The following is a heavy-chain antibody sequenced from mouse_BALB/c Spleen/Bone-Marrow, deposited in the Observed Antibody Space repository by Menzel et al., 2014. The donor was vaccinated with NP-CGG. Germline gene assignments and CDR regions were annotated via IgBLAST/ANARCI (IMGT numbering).Heavy chain of an antibody. CDR2: IAPPNDNT. V-gene: IGHV14-3*02. D-gene: IGHD2-2*01. Sequence: VQLPQSGAELVKPGPSVKLSCTASGFNIKDTFMHWVKQRPEQGLEWIGRIAPPNDNTKYDPKFQGKATITADTSSNTAYLQLSSLTSEDTAVYYCARYVYGLYIDPWGQGTPLTVSS. CDR3: ARYVYGLYIDP. J-gene: IGHJ2*01. CDR1: GFNIKDTF.